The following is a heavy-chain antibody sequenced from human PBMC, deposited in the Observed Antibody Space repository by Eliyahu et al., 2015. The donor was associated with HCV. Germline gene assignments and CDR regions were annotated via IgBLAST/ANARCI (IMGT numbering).Heavy chain of an antibody. D-gene: IGHD2-21*02. CDR3: AKPGGFYRECETDCYHPGDYFDY. V-gene: IGHV3-23*01. J-gene: IGHJ4*02. CDR2: IGTSGTAYT. Sequence: QAPGKALEWVSSIGTSGTAYTFYADSVKGRFTISRDNSRDTLYLQMNSLRAEDTAVYYCAKPGGFYRECETDCYHPGDYFDYWGQGTLVTVPS.